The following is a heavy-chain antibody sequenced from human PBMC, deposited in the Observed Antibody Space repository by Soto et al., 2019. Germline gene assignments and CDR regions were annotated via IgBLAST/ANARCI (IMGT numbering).Heavy chain of an antibody. CDR1: GGSVSSGSYY. Sequence: SETLSLTCTVSGGSVSSGSYYWSWIRQPPGKGLEWIGYIYYSGSTNYNPSLKSRVTLSVDTSKHQFSLKLSSVTAAETAVYYCARNYDFWSGYQPVGFDPWGQGTLVTVS. V-gene: IGHV4-61*01. D-gene: IGHD3-3*01. J-gene: IGHJ5*02. CDR2: IYYSGST. CDR3: ARNYDFWSGYQPVGFDP.